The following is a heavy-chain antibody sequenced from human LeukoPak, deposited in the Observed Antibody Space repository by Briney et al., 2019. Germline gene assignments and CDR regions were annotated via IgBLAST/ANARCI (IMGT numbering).Heavy chain of an antibody. CDR1: VFILSTYS. J-gene: IGHJ6*01. CDR3: AKMKGHPLPKYYMDV. D-gene: IGHD1-26*01. V-gene: IGHV3-23*01. Sequence: GGCLRLSCAASVFILSTYSMSWVRHAPGKGLGWGSSIRGGGRDTYYADSVKGRFTICRDNSKNTQYLEMNRLRAEDTAIYYCAKMKGHPLPKYYMDVWGQGTTVTVSS. CDR2: IRGGGRDT.